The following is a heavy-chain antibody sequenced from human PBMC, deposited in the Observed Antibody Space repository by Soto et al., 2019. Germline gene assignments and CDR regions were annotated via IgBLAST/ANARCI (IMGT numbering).Heavy chain of an antibody. CDR3: AKDRFDYYGSGGNYGMDV. D-gene: IGHD3-10*01. J-gene: IGHJ6*02. Sequence: EAQLVETGGDLVQPGRSLRLSCAASGFTFDDFAMHWVRQVPGMGLEWVSGISWNSGNIGYADSVKGRFTISRDNNKNSLYLQMNSLRPEDTALYYCAKDRFDYYGSGGNYGMDVWGQGTTVTVSS. V-gene: IGHV3-9*01. CDR2: ISWNSGNI. CDR1: GFTFDDFA.